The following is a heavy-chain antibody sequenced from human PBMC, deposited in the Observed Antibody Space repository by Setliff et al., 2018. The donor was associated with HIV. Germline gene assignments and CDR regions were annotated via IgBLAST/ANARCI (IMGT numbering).Heavy chain of an antibody. V-gene: IGHV4-4*07. J-gene: IGHJ6*03. CDR3: ARHGAYEAYYDYMDV. D-gene: IGHD5-12*01. Sequence: PSETLSLTCTVSGGSISSYYWSWIRQPAGKGLEWIGRIYASGRTNYNPSLKSRVTLSVDASKNQFSLKLSSVTAADTAVYYCARHGAYEAYYDYMDVWGKGTTVTVSS. CDR2: IYASGRT. CDR1: GGSISSYY.